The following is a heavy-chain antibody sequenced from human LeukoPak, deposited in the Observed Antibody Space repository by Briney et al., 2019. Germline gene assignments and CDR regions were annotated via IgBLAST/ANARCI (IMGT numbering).Heavy chain of an antibody. Sequence: GGSLRLSCVVSGFFFGGYWMSWVRQAPGKGLEWVANIKHDGSEENYVDSVKGRFTISRDNAKNSVYLQMISLRAEDTAVYYCASRHSGSLYYFDYWGQGTLVTVSS. CDR1: GFFFGGYW. V-gene: IGHV3-7*01. J-gene: IGHJ4*02. CDR2: IKHDGSEE. CDR3: ASRHSGSLYYFDY. D-gene: IGHD1-26*01.